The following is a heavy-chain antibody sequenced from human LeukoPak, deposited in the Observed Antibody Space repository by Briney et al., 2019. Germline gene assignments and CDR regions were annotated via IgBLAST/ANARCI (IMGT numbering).Heavy chain of an antibody. J-gene: IGHJ6*03. V-gene: IGHV1-2*02. D-gene: IGHD6-13*01. CDR2: INPNSGGT. Sequence: ASVKVSCKASGGTFSSYAISWVRQAPGQGLEWMGWINPNSGGTNYAQKFQGRVTMTRDTSISTAYMELSRLRSDDTAVYYCARGGRIAAAGTRVGYYMDVWGKGTTVTVSS. CDR1: GGTFSSYA. CDR3: ARGGRIAAAGTRVGYYMDV.